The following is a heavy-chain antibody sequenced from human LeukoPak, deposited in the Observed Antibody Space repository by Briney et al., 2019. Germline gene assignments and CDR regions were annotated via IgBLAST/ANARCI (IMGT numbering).Heavy chain of an antibody. D-gene: IGHD3-22*01. CDR1: VFTSSNVW. J-gene: IGHJ4*01. V-gene: IGHV3-15*01. CDR3: STADYYDSNGYYTHERGRGYLDL. CDR2: IKRKTDGGTR. Sequence: GGSLRLSRAPSVFTSSNVWTSCVREAPEGGREWVGRIKRKTDGGTRDYAALVKVRFIISKDDSINTLYMQMNSLRTDDTAVYYCSTADYYDSNGYYTHERGRGYLDLWGHGSLSPSPQ.